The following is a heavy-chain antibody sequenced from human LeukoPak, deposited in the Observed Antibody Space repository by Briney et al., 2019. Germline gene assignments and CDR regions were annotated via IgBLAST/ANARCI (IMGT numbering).Heavy chain of an antibody. CDR3: ARERPAADFDY. CDR1: GFTFSNYW. Sequence: GGSLRLSCAASGFTFSNYWMHWVRQAPWKGLAWVSRINIDGSSTNYADSVKGRFTISRDNAKNTLYLQMNSLRAEDTAVYYCARERPAADFDYWGQGTLVTVSS. J-gene: IGHJ4*02. V-gene: IGHV3-74*01. CDR2: INIDGSST. D-gene: IGHD2-2*01.